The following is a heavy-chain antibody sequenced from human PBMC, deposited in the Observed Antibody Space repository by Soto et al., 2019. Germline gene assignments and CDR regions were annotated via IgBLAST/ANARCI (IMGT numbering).Heavy chain of an antibody. D-gene: IGHD3-3*01. CDR2: IYYSGST. J-gene: IGHJ6*04. CDR1: GGSISSSSYY. V-gene: IGHV4-39*01. Sequence: PSETLSLTCTVSGGSISSSSYYWGWIRQPPGKGLEWIGSIYYSGSTYYNPSLKSRVTISVDTSKNQFSLKLSSVTAADTAVYYCARARKGSGSDYYYHYGMDVWGKGTTVT. CDR3: ARARKGSGSDYYYHYGMDV.